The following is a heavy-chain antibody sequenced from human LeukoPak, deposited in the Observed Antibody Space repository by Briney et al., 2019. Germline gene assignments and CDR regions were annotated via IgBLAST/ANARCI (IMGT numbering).Heavy chain of an antibody. CDR3: ARDYFYGLDV. Sequence: PGGSLRLSCEVSGFTFSSYWIHWVRRAPGKGLVWVSRFSDDEGRTVYADSVKGRFTISKDNAKNTLYLQMNSLRAEDTAVYYCARDYFYGLDVWGQGTTVTVSS. CDR1: GFTFSSYW. V-gene: IGHV3-74*01. CDR2: FSDDEGRT. J-gene: IGHJ6*02.